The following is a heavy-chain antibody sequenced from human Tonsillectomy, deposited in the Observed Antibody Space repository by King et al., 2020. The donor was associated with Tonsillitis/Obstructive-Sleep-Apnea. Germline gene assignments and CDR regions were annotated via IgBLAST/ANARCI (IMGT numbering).Heavy chain of an antibody. V-gene: IGHV3-30*01. J-gene: IGHJ4*02. CDR1: GFTFSTYA. D-gene: IGHD6-6*01. CDR2: ISYECSYK. Sequence: VQRVESGGGVVQPGGSLRLSCAASGFTFSTYALHWVRQAPGKGLEWGAVISYECSYKYYADSGKGRFTIARDNTKNTLYLQMNSLRAEDTAVYYCARDGLEFSSSRAPDYWGQGTLVTVSS. CDR3: ARDGLEFSSSRAPDY.